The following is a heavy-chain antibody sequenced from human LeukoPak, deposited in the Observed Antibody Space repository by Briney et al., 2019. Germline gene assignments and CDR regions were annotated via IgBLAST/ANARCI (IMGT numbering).Heavy chain of an antibody. CDR2: MNPNSGNT. V-gene: IGHV1-8*03. D-gene: IGHD6-6*01. J-gene: IGHJ5*02. CDR1: GYTFTSYD. Sequence: ASVKVSCKASGYTFTSYDINWVRQATGQGLEWMGWMNPNSGNTGYAQKFQGRVTITRNTSISTAYMELSSLRSEDTAVYYCARTRRAARRPDNWFGPWGQGTLVTVSS. CDR3: ARTRRAARRPDNWFGP.